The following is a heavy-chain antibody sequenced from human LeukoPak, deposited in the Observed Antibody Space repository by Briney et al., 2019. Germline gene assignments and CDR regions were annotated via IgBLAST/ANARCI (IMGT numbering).Heavy chain of an antibody. CDR1: GYTFTSYG. V-gene: IGHV1-18*01. CDR2: ISAYNGNT. J-gene: IGHJ3*02. CDR3: ARDVLIYSSSPDAFDI. D-gene: IGHD6-6*01. Sequence: ASVKVSCKASGYTFTSYGISWVRQAPGQGLEWMGWISAYNGNTNYAQKLQGRVTMTTDTSTSTAYMELRSLRSDDTAVYYCARDVLIYSSSPDAFDIWGQGTMVTVSS.